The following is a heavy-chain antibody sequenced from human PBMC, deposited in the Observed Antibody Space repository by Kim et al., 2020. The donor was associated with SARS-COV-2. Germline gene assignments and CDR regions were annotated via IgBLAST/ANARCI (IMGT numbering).Heavy chain of an antibody. CDR1: GGSFSGYY. J-gene: IGHJ5*02. CDR3: ARGRIVRYSYGKQTGWFDP. V-gene: IGHV4-34*01. D-gene: IGHD5-18*01. Sequence: SETLSLTCAVYGGSFSGYYWSWIRQPPGKGLEWIGEINHSGSTNYNPSLKSRVTISVDTSKNQFSLKLSSVTAADTAVYYCARGRIVRYSYGKQTGWFDPWGQGTLVTVSS. CDR2: INHSGST.